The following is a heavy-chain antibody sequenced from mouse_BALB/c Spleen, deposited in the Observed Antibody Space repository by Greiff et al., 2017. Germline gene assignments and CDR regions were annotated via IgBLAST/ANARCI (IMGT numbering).Heavy chain of an antibody. CDR1: GFTFSSYA. Sequence: EVHLVESGGGLVKPGGSLKLSCAASGFTFSSYAMSWVRQSPEKRLEWVAEISSGGSYTYYPDTVTGRFTISRDNAKNTLYLEMSSLRAEDTAMYYCAMIYYDYDEPFAYWGQGTLVTVSA. J-gene: IGHJ3*01. CDR2: ISSGGSYT. CDR3: AMIYYDYDEPFAY. D-gene: IGHD2-4*01. V-gene: IGHV5-9-4*01.